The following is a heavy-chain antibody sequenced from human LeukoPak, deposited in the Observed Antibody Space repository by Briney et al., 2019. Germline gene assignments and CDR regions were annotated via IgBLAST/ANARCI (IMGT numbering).Heavy chain of an antibody. J-gene: IGHJ4*02. V-gene: IGHV3-23*01. D-gene: IGHD6-13*01. CDR1: GFSFSRYA. CDR3: AKDGTSSSSGSFDY. Sequence: GGSLRLSCAASGFSFSRYAMSGVRQAPGKGLEWVSAISGCGGSTNFADSVKGRFTISRDNSKYTLYLQVNSLRAEDTAVYYCAKDGTSSSSGSFDYWGQGTLVTVSS. CDR2: ISGCGGST.